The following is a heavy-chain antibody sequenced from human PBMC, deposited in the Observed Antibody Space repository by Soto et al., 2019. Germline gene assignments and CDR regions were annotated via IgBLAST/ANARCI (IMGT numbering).Heavy chain of an antibody. CDR3: ARDQGRYYDILTGYPLSRYYYYGMDV. J-gene: IGHJ6*02. CDR1: EAIFNGHT. Sequence: SVKVSCKTSEAIFNGHTVTWVRQAPRQGLEWMGKIIPFVGITRYAQKFQGRVTMTTDKSTSTVYMELSSLRSEDTAVYYCARDQGRYYDILTGYPLSRYYYYGMDVWGQGTTVTVS. D-gene: IGHD3-9*01. V-gene: IGHV1-69*04. CDR2: IIPFVGIT.